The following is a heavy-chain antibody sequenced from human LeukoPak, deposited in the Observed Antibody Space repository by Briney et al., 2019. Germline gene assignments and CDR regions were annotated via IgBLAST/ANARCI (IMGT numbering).Heavy chain of an antibody. CDR3: ARGDYGGNRYFDI. CDR2: IHPNSGKT. Sequence: ASVKVSCKASGYTFRSYEINWVRQAPGQGLEWVGWIHPNSGKTGYAQNFQGRVTMTRDTSTETAFMELSSLKFDDTAIFYCARGDYGGNRYFDIWGQGTLVTVSS. CDR1: GYTFRSYE. J-gene: IGHJ4*02. V-gene: IGHV1-8*01. D-gene: IGHD4-23*01.